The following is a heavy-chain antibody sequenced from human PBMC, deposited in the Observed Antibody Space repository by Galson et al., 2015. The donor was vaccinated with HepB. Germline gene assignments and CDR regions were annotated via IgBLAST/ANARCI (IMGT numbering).Heavy chain of an antibody. V-gene: IGHV1-58*01. CDR2: TVVGSGNT. D-gene: IGHD5-12*01. CDR3: AAGVSGYAPLPYYYYYGMDV. CDR1: GFTFTSSA. J-gene: IGHJ6*02. Sequence: SVKVSCKASGFTFTSSAVQWVRQARGQRLEWIGWTVVGSGNTNYAQKFQERVTITRDMSTSTAYMELSSLRSEDTAVYYCAAGVSGYAPLPYYYYYGMDVWGQGTTVTVSS.